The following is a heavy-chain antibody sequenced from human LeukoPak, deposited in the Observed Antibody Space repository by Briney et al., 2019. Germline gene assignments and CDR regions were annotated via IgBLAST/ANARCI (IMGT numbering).Heavy chain of an antibody. Sequence: GASVKVSCKLSGGTFNSKAINWVRQAPGQGLEWMGGIIPVIGTTKYAQKLQGRVTITADESTSTAYMELSSLSSADTAVYYCAHGWLSQPFDYWGQGTLVTVSS. V-gene: IGHV1-69*13. CDR2: IIPVIGTT. J-gene: IGHJ4*02. CDR3: AHGWLSQPFDY. CDR1: GGTFNSKA. D-gene: IGHD3-9*01.